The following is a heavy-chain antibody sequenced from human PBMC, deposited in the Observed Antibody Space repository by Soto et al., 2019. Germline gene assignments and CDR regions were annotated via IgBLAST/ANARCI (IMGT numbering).Heavy chain of an antibody. J-gene: IGHJ6*02. CDR1: GFTFSDAW. Sequence: EVQLVESGGGVVKPGGSLRLSCAASGFTFSDAWMTWVRQAPGKGLEWLGHIKSKADGETISYAAPVKGRFTISRDDPKATVYLEMNGLKTEDTGVYYCGTDPNIITILGVATLYGMDVWGQGTTVTVSS. D-gene: IGHD3-3*01. V-gene: IGHV3-15*01. CDR3: GTDPNIITILGVATLYGMDV. CDR2: IKSKADGETI.